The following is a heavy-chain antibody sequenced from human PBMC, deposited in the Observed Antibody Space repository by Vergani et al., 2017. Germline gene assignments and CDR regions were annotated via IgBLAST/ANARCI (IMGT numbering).Heavy chain of an antibody. J-gene: IGHJ3*01. CDR1: GFTFDDYA. CDR3: AKDLVGWVSFSEGLHAFDF. V-gene: IGHV3-9*01. CDR2: ISWNSGSI. D-gene: IGHD2-15*01. Sequence: EVQLVESGGGLVQPGRSLRLSCAASGFTFDDYAMHWVRQAPGKGLEWVSGISWNSGSIGYADSVKGRFTISRDNAKNSLYLQMNSLRAEDTALYYCAKDLVGWVSFSEGLHAFDFWGQGTMVTVSS.